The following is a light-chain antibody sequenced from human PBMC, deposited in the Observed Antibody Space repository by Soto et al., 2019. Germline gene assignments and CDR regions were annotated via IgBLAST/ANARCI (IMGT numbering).Light chain of an antibody. Sequence: EIVMTQSPATLSVSPGEGATLSCRASQSVSSKLAWYQQKPGQAPRLLIYGASTRATGIPARFSGSGSGTEFTLIISSRQSEDSAVYDCQQYNSWLWTFGQGTKVDIK. CDR2: GAS. CDR1: QSVSSK. CDR3: QQYNSWLWT. J-gene: IGKJ1*01. V-gene: IGKV3-15*01.